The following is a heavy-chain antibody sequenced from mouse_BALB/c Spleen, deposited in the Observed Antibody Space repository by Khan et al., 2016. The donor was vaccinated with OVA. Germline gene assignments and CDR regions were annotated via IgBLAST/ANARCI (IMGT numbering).Heavy chain of an antibody. V-gene: IGHV1S136*01. D-gene: IGHD2-14*01. CDR1: GYTFTRYV. CDR3: ARPGKRYERVCDD. Sequence: VQLQQSGPELVKPGASVKMSCKASGYTFTRYVMPWVTQKPGQGLEWIGYINPYNDGAKYNEKFKGKATLTSDKSSSTADMELNSLTSEDSAVDYCARPGKRYERVCDDWGQGTTLTVSS. CDR2: INPYNDGA. J-gene: IGHJ2*01.